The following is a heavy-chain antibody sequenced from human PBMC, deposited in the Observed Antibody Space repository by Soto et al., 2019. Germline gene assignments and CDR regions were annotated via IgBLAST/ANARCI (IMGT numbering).Heavy chain of an antibody. Sequence: QEQLVESGGGGVQAGRSLRLSCAASGFPFNFFGMHWVRPAPGKGLEWVAVISYDGSEEYYADSGKGRFTMSRDNSKNMVYLEMSSLRPEDTSVYYCAKERRYSFDAFDIWGHGTMVTVSS. D-gene: IGHD5-12*01. CDR2: ISYDGSEE. CDR1: GFPFNFFG. J-gene: IGHJ3*02. CDR3: AKERRYSFDAFDI. V-gene: IGHV3-30*18.